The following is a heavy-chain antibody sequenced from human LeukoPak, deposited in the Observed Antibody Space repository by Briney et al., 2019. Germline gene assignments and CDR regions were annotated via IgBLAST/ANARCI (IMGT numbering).Heavy chain of an antibody. D-gene: IGHD5-18*01. V-gene: IGHV3-30*03. CDR2: ISYDGGNK. J-gene: IGHJ4*02. CDR3: ARDTPFVPDTAMGLFDY. Sequence: PGGSLRLSCAASGFTFSSYGMHWVRQAPGKGLEWVAVISYDGGNKYYADSVKSRFTISRDNSKNTLYLQMNSLRAEDTAVYYCARDTPFVPDTAMGLFDYWGQGTLVTVSS. CDR1: GFTFSSYG.